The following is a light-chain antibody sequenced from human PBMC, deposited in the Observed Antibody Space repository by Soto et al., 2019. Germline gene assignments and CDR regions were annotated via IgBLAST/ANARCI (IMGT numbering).Light chain of an antibody. CDR1: QSVSSY. J-gene: IGKJ5*01. Sequence: EIVLTQSPATLSLSPGERATLSCRASQSVSSYLAWYQQKPGQAPRLLIYDASNRATGIPARFSGSGSGTDFTLTISSLEPEDFAVYYCQQRSNWPRAFGQGTRRRL. CDR2: DAS. V-gene: IGKV3-11*01. CDR3: QQRSNWPRA.